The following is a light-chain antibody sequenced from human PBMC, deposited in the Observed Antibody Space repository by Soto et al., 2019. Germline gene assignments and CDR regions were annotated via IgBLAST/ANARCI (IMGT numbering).Light chain of an antibody. V-gene: IGKV3-11*01. CDR2: DAA. J-gene: IGKJ4*01. Sequence: EIVLTQSPVTLSLSPGERATLSCRASLSVSTSLDWYQQKPDQSPRLLIYDAAHRATGIPVRFSGGGYGTDFTLTISSLEHEDSAVYYCQQRSKWPLTFGGGTKVEIK. CDR3: QQRSKWPLT. CDR1: LSVSTS.